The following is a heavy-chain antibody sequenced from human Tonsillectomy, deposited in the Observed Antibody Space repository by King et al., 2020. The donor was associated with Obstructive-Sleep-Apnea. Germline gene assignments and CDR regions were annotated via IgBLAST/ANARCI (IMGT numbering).Heavy chain of an antibody. CDR3: ARDPYSYFDY. V-gene: IGHV4-39*07. CDR1: GGSVSSSNYY. J-gene: IGHJ4*02. CDR2: IFYSGST. D-gene: IGHD2-21*01. Sequence: LQLQESGPGLVKPSETLSLTCIVSGGSVSSSNYYWAWIRQPPGKGLEWIGSIFYSGSTYYNPSLKSRVTMSVDTPNNRFSLKLSSVTAADTAVYYCARDPYSYFDYWGQGALVTVSS.